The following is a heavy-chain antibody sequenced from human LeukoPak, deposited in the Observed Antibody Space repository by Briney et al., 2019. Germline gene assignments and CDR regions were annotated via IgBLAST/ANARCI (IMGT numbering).Heavy chain of an antibody. CDR2: IGTAGDT. CDR3: AKGPLIEVAGTTWDY. Sequence: GGSLRLSCAACGFTFSSYDMHWVRQATGKGLEWVSAIGTAGDTYYPGSVKGQFTISRENAKNSLYLKMNSLRAEDTAVYYCAKGPLIEVAGTTWDYWGQGTLVTVSS. CDR1: GFTFSSYD. V-gene: IGHV3-13*03. D-gene: IGHD6-19*01. J-gene: IGHJ4*02.